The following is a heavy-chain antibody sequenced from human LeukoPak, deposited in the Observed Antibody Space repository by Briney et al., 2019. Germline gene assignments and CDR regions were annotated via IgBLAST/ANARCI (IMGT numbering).Heavy chain of an antibody. J-gene: IGHJ6*04. CDR1: GGPFRHRF. CDR3: ARSDRARGHMRPSITMSRGLQDRQYYGLDV. CDR2: INQRGCS. Sequence: SETLSLTLSIVGGPFRHRFGRRSRPSPGKGLGVIGEINQRGCSNYSPPLNSRVIISLDTYRSHFSLNVSAVTPADTAIYYCARSDRARGHMRPSITMSRGLQDRQYYGLDVWGKGTAVTVSS. V-gene: IGHV4-34*01. D-gene: IGHD3-10*01.